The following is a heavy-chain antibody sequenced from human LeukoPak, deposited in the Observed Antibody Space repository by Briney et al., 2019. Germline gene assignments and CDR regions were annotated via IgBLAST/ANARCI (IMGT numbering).Heavy chain of an antibody. J-gene: IGHJ3*02. Sequence: SETLSLTCAVYGGSFIGYYWTWIRQPAGKGLEWIGRIYSSGNTNYNPSLESRVTMSIDTSKKQISLKLTSVTAADTAVYYCARERGNLRGDAFDIWGQGTMVTVSS. CDR3: ARERGNLRGDAFDI. V-gene: IGHV4-4*07. CDR2: IYSSGNT. CDR1: GGSFIGYY. D-gene: IGHD1-26*01.